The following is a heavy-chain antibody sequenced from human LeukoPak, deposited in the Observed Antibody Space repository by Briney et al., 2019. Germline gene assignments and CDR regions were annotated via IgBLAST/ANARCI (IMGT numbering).Heavy chain of an antibody. V-gene: IGHV3-74*01. D-gene: IGHD2-2*01. CDR3: AKTADIVVVPAAPLDY. CDR1: GFTFTNYW. CDR2: VLSDGSRI. J-gene: IGHJ4*02. Sequence: GGSLRLSCAASGFTFTNYWMHWVRQAPGKGLVWVSRVLSDGSRISYADSVKGRFTISRDNAKNTLYLQMDSLRAEDTAVYYCAKTADIVVVPAAPLDYWGQGTLVTVSS.